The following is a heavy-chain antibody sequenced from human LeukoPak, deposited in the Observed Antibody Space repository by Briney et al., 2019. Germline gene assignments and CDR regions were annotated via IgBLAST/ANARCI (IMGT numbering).Heavy chain of an antibody. D-gene: IGHD3-9*01. V-gene: IGHV3-23*01. CDR2: ISASGTA. CDR1: GFTFSNYA. J-gene: IGHJ4*02. CDR3: AKARVTTGYYMQVDY. Sequence: GGSLRLSCAVSGFTFSNYAMSWVRQAPGKGLEWVSVISASGTAHYADSMKGRFTISRDNSKNTVYLQLSSLRPEDTAVYYCAKARVTTGYYMQVDYWGQGTLVTVSS.